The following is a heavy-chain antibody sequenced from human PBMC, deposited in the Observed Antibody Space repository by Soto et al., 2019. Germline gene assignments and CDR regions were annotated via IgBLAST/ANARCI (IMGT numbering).Heavy chain of an antibody. CDR2: ISGSGSNM. CDR1: GFTFNNFG. J-gene: IGHJ1*01. V-gene: IGHV3-21*01. D-gene: IGHD2-21*02. CDR3: GGDPYFQY. Sequence: PGGALRLSCAASGFTFNNFGMNWVRQAPGKGLEWVSAISGSGSNMYYADSVKGRFTISRDKARNSLFPQMNGLRAEDTAVYYCGGDPYFQYWGQGTLVTVSS.